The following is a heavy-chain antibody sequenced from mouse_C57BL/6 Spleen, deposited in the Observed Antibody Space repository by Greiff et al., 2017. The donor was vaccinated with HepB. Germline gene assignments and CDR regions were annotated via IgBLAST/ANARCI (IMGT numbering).Heavy chain of an antibody. D-gene: IGHD2-1*01. Sequence: QVQLQQPGAELVKPGASVKLSCKASGYTFTSYWMQWVKQRPGQGLEWIGEIDPSDSYTNYNQKFKGKATLTVDTSPSTAYLQLSSLTSEDSAVYYCARRSYYYGDYWGQGTTLTVSS. CDR3: ARRSYYYGDY. CDR2: IDPSDSYT. J-gene: IGHJ2*01. V-gene: IGHV1-50*01. CDR1: GYTFTSYW.